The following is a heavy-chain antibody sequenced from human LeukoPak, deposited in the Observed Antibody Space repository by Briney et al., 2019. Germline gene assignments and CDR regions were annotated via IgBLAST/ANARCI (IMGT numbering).Heavy chain of an antibody. CDR1: GGSISSYH. CDR3: ARGVRGYAFDI. Sequence: SETLSLTCTVSGGSISSYHWSWIRLPPGKGLEWIGYIYYSGSTNYNPSLKSRVTISVDTSKNQFSLKLSSVTAADTAVYYCARGVRGYAFDIWGQGTMVTVSS. J-gene: IGHJ3*02. CDR2: IYYSGST. V-gene: IGHV4-59*01. D-gene: IGHD3-10*02.